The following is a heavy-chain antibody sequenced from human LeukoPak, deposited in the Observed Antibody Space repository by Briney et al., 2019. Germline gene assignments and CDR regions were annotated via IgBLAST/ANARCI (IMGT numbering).Heavy chain of an antibody. CDR2: IGWSNGVI. D-gene: IGHD1-26*01. CDR1: GFTFDDYA. J-gene: IGHJ3*02. Sequence: PGRSLRLSCAASGFTFDDYAMHWVRQAPGKGLEWVSGIGWSNGVIGYADSVKGRFTISRDNAKNSLYLQMNSLRAEDMALYYCAKDRGIVGARGAFDIWGQGTMVTVSS. V-gene: IGHV3-9*03. CDR3: AKDRGIVGARGAFDI.